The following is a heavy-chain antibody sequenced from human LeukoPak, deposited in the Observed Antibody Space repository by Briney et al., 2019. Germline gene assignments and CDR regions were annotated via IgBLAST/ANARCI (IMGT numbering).Heavy chain of an antibody. D-gene: IGHD3-22*01. CDR2: ISGSGGST. CDR3: AKDSHFFYYYDSSGYPSGFDY. CDR1: GFTFSSYA. V-gene: IGHV3-23*01. J-gene: IGHJ4*02. Sequence: GGSLRLSCAASGFTFSSYAMSWVRQAPGKGLEWVSAISGSGGSTYYADSVKGRFTISRDNSKNTLYLQMNSLRAEDTAVYYCAKDSHFFYYYDSSGYPSGFDYWGQGTLVTVSS.